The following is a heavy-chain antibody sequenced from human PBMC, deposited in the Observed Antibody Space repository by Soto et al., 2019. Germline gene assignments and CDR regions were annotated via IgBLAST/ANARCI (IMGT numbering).Heavy chain of an antibody. CDR1: GFTFSTYA. D-gene: IGHD2-21*01. Sequence: GSLRLSCAASGFTFSTYAMGWVRQVPGKRPEWGSGISASGGTYYADSVKGRLTISRGNAKNTLFLQMNSLRAEDTAVYYCAKEKGEIGIPLFEYWGQGTLVTVSS. CDR2: ISASGGT. V-gene: IGHV3-23*01. J-gene: IGHJ4*02. CDR3: AKEKGEIGIPLFEY.